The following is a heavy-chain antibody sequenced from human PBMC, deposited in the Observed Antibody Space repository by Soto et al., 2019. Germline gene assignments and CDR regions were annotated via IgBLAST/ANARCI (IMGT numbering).Heavy chain of an antibody. CDR2: ISYSGNT. V-gene: IGHV4-61*01. Sequence: PSETLSLTGTVCGVSVSSGSYYWNWIRQPPGKGLEWIGYISYSGNTNYNPSLKSRVTISVDTSKNQFSLNLNSVTAADTAVYYCARDPREGFDSYYSDVGVWGQGNTVTVSS. CDR3: ARDPREGFDSYYSDVGV. CDR1: GVSVSSGSYY. D-gene: IGHD3-3*01. J-gene: IGHJ6*02.